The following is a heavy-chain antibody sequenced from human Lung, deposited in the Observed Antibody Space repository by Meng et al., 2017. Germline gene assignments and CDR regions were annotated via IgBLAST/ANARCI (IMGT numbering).Heavy chain of an antibody. Sequence: QVHPVQSVAEVKKPGASVKVSCKSSDYTFTGYGVSWVRQAPGQGLEWMAWLGAHDGDRSHAPRFQGRVTVTADRLTATSFMELRNLRYDDTAVYYCARGTPGRSYSDFWGQGTLVTVSS. CDR2: LGAHDGDR. V-gene: IGHV1-18*04. CDR3: ARGTPGRSYSDF. CDR1: DYTFTGYG. J-gene: IGHJ4*02. D-gene: IGHD3-10*01.